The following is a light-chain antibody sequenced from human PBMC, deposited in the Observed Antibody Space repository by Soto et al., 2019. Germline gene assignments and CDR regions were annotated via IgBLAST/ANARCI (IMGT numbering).Light chain of an antibody. CDR2: DAS. CDR3: QQYNSYSGT. V-gene: IGKV1-5*01. J-gene: IGKJ1*01. Sequence: DIQMTQSPSTLSASVGDRVTITCRASQSIRSWVAWYQQKPGKAPKLLIYDASSLESGVPSRFSGSGSGTEFTLTISSLQPDDFATYYCQQYNSYSGTFGQGTKVEIK. CDR1: QSIRSW.